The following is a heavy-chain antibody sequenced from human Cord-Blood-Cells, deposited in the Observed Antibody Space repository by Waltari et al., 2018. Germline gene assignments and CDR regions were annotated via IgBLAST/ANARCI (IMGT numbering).Heavy chain of an antibody. J-gene: IGHJ3*02. D-gene: IGHD2-2*01. CDR2: IYSGGST. CDR1: GFTVSGTY. CDR3: ARGYCSSTSCYDAFDI. Sequence: EVQLVESGGGWVQPGGSLRLSGAASGFTVSGTYMRWVRQAPGKGLEWVSVIYSGGSTYYADSVKGRFTISRDNSKNTLYLQMNSLRAEDTAVYYCARGYCSSTSCYDAFDIWGQGTMVTVSS. V-gene: IGHV3-53*01.